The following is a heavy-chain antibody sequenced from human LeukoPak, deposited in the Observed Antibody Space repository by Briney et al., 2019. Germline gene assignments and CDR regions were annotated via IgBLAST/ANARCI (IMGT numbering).Heavy chain of an antibody. CDR3: AKSSWAYCGGDCYSGLDY. D-gene: IGHD2-21*01. J-gene: IGHJ4*02. Sequence: LSGGSLRLSCAASGFTFSSYAMSWVRQAPGKGLEWVSAISGSGGSTYYADSVKGRFTISRDNAKHSLYLQMNSLRAEDMALYYCAKSSWAYCGGDCYSGLDYWGQGTLVSVSS. V-gene: IGHV3-23*01. CDR2: ISGSGGST. CDR1: GFTFSSYA.